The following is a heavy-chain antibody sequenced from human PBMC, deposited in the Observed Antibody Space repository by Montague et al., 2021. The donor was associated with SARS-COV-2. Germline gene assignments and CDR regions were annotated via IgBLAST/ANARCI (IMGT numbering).Heavy chain of an antibody. CDR2: INHRGTS. CDR3: ARGRQHFNMIVVVMTGGEYYFDY. V-gene: IGHV4-34*01. D-gene: IGHD3-22*01. CDR1: GGSFSGYY. J-gene: IGHJ4*02. Sequence: SETLSLTCAVYGGSFSGYYWSWIRKPPGKGLKWIGEINHRGTSNYNPSLKSRVSISVDTSKNQFSLYLGSVTAADTAVYYCARGRQHFNMIVVVMTGGEYYFDYWGQGTLVTVSS.